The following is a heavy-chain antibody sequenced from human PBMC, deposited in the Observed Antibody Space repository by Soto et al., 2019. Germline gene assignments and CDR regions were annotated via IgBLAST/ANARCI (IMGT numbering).Heavy chain of an antibody. CDR1: GFTFSSYG. D-gene: IGHD6-19*01. CDR2: IWYDGSNK. J-gene: IGHJ4*02. CDR3: ARELNSGWSDYFDY. V-gene: IGHV3-33*01. Sequence: GGSLRLSCAASGFTFSSYGMHWVRQAPGKGLEWVAVIWYDGSNKYYADSVKGRFTISRDNSKNTLYLQMNSLRAEDTAVYYCARELNSGWSDYFDYWGQGTLVTVSS.